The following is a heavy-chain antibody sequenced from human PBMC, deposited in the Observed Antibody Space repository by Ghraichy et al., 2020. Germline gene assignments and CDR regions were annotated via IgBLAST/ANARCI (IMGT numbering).Heavy chain of an antibody. CDR3: ARFEADGGNGANDY. V-gene: IGHV1-69*13. J-gene: IGHJ4*02. CDR1: GGTFSSYA. D-gene: IGHD4-23*01. CDR2: IIPIFGTA. Sequence: SVKVSCKASGGTFSSYAISWVRQAPGQGLEWMGGIIPIFGTANYAQKFQGRVTITADESTSTAYMELSSLRSEDTAVYYCARFEADGGNGANDYWGQGTLVTVSS.